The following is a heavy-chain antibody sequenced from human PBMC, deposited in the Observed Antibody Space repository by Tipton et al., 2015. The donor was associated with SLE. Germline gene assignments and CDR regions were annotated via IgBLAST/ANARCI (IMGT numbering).Heavy chain of an antibody. J-gene: IGHJ4*02. V-gene: IGHV4-59*01. Sequence: TLSLTCTVSGASISSSYWSWIRQPPGKGLEWIGYIYYTGSANYNPSLKSRVTISIDTSKNQFSLKVNSVTAADTAVYYCARENGGNFLPPNYFDYWGQGALVTVSS. CDR1: GASISSSY. CDR2: IYYTGSA. CDR3: ARENGGNFLPPNYFDY. D-gene: IGHD2-8*01.